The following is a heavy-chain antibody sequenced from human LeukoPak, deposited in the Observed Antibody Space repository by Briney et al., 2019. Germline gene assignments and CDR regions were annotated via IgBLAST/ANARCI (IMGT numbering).Heavy chain of an antibody. CDR2: ISSSGGST. D-gene: IGHD2-2*01. CDR1: GFTFSSCA. V-gene: IGHV3-23*01. J-gene: IGHJ4*02. CDR3: AKVKGSEGYCSITSCLADY. Sequence: GGSLRLSCAASGFTFSSCAMSWVRQAPGKGLEWVSAISSSGGSTYYADSVKGRFTISRDNSKNTLYLQLNSLRSEDTAVYYCAKVKGSEGYCSITSCLADYWGQGTLVTVSS.